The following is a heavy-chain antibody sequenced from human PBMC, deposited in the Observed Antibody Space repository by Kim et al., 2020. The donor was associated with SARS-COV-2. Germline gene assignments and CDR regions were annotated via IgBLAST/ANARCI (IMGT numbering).Heavy chain of an antibody. V-gene: IGHV1-3*01. CDR3: ARDDSSGYYLLDY. J-gene: IGHJ4*02. D-gene: IGHD3-22*01. Sequence: NYSQKVQGRVTITRDKSASTACRELSSLRSEDTAVYYCARDDSSGYYLLDYWGQGTLVTVSS.